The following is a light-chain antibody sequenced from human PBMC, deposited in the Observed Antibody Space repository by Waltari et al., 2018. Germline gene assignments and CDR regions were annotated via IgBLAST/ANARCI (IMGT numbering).Light chain of an antibody. J-gene: IGKJ2*01. CDR3: HQYVSSPRT. Sequence: EIVLTQSPDTLSLSPGETATLSCRASQSVASSYVAWYQHKPGQPPTLLIYDSSIRATCVPDRFSGTGSGTDFTLTISRLEPEDFAVYYCHQYVSSPRTFGQGSKLEIK. V-gene: IGKV3-20*01. CDR2: DSS. CDR1: QSVASSY.